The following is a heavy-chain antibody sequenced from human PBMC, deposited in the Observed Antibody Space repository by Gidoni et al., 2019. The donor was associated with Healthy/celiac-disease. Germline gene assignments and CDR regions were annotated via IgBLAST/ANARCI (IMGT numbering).Heavy chain of an antibody. D-gene: IGHD4-17*01. J-gene: IGHJ4*02. CDR1: GFTFRSYA. CDR2: ISYDGSNK. CDR3: ARVANDYGDYYFDY. Sequence: QVQLVESGGGVVQPGRSLRLSCAASGFTFRSYAMHWVRQAPGKGLECVAVISYDGSNKYYADSVKVRFTISRDNSTNTLYLQMNSLRAEDTAVYYCARVANDYGDYYFDYWGQGTLVTVSS. V-gene: IGHV3-30-3*01.